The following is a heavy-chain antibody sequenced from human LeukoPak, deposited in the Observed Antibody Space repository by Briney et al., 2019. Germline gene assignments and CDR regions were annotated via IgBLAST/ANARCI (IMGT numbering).Heavy chain of an antibody. Sequence: GSSVKVSCKASGGTFSSYTISWVRQAPGQGLEWMGRIIPILGIANYAQKFQGRVTITADKSTSTAYMELSSLRSEDTAVYYCASARGIAARPWWYWGQGTLVTVSP. J-gene: IGHJ4*02. V-gene: IGHV1-69*02. CDR3: ASARGIAARPWWY. D-gene: IGHD6-6*01. CDR2: IIPILGIA. CDR1: GGTFSSYT.